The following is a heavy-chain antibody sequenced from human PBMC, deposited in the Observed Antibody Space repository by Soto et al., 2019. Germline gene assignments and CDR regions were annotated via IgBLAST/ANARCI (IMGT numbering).Heavy chain of an antibody. D-gene: IGHD3-3*01. J-gene: IGHJ5*02. CDR3: ARGWEWFSFDP. CDR1: GDSTSMSSYY. CDR2: IYHTGAT. V-gene: IGHV4-39*01. Sequence: SETLSLTCTVSGDSTSMSSYYWGGIRQPPGKGLEWIGNIYHTGATYYNPSLQSRVTMSVDTSKDQFSLRLSSVTAADTAVYYCARGWEWFSFDPWGQGTLVTVSS.